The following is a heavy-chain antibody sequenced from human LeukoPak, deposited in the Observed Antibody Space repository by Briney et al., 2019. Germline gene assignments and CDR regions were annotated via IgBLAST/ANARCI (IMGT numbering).Heavy chain of an antibody. J-gene: IGHJ3*02. Sequence: ASVRVSCKASGYSFTGYYFHWVRQAPGQGLEWMGWINPNSGGTNYAQKFQGRVTMTRDTSINTAYMDLSRLRSDDTAVYYCARDWLPTRDYNGSGTFPAFDIWGQGTMVTVSS. CDR1: GYSFTGYY. V-gene: IGHV1-2*02. CDR3: ARDWLPTRDYNGSGTFPAFDI. CDR2: INPNSGGT. D-gene: IGHD3-10*01.